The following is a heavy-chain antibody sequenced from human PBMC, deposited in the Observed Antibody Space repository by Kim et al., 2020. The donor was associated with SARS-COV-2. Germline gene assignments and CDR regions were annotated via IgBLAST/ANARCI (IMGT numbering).Heavy chain of an antibody. D-gene: IGHD3-3*01. CDR3: ARQGTIFGVVSAFGGMDV. V-gene: IGHV5-51*01. J-gene: IGHJ6*02. Sequence: GESLKISCKGSGYSFTSYWIGWVRQMPGKGLEWMGIIYPGDSDTRYSPSFQGQVTISADKSISTAYLQWSSLKASDTAMYYCARQGTIFGVVSAFGGMDVWGQGTTVTVSS. CDR1: GYSFTSYW. CDR2: IYPGDSDT.